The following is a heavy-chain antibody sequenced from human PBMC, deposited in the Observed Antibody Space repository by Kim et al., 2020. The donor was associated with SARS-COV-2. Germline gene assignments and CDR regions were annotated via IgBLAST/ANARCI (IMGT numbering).Heavy chain of an antibody. J-gene: IGHJ5*02. D-gene: IGHD3-3*01. CDR3: ARQWSYDFWSGYADNWFDP. V-gene: IGHV4-59*08. CDR2: IYYSGST. CDR1: GGSISSYY. Sequence: SETLSLTCTVSGGSISSYYWSWIRQPPGKGLEWIGYIYYSGSTNYNPSLKSRVTISVDTSKNQFSLKLSSVTAADTAVYYCARQWSYDFWSGYADNWFDPWGQGTLVTVSS.